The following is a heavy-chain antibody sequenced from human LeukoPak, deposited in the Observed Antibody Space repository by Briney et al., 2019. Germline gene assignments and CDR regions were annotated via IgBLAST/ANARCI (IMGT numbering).Heavy chain of an antibody. V-gene: IGHV1-24*01. J-gene: IGHJ6*04. Sequence: ASVKVSCKVSGYTLSELAIHWVRQAPGKGLEWMGGIDPGDGETIYAQKFQGRVTMTEDTSTDTAYMELSSLRSEDTAVYYCATVTITMVRGVRYGMDVWGKGTTVTVSS. CDR3: ATVTITMVRGVRYGMDV. CDR2: IDPGDGET. D-gene: IGHD3-10*01. CDR1: GYTLSELA.